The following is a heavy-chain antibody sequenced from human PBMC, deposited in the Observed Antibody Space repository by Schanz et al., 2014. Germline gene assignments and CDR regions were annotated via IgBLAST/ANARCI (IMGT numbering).Heavy chain of an antibody. V-gene: IGHV3-48*02. Sequence: EVQLVESGGGLVQPGGSLRLSCAASGFTFRTYLMNWVRQAPGKGLEWVSFISSSSSTIYYADSVKGRFTISRDNAKNSLYLQMNSLRDEDTAVYYCAREGERKGMLPYYFDYGGQGDLVTVSS. CDR1: GFTFRTYL. J-gene: IGHJ4*02. CDR2: ISSSSSTI. D-gene: IGHD3-10*01. CDR3: AREGERKGMLPYYFDY.